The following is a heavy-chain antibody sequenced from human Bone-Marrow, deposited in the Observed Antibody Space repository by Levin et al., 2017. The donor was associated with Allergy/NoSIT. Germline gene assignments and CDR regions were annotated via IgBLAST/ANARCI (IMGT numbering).Heavy chain of an antibody. CDR3: AKESPDDWDDYNDYGGHVDD. J-gene: IGHJ4*02. Sequence: GGSLRLSCTASGFGFRSFGMNWVRQAPGKGLEWVSGISGSGDATYYADSVKGRFTISRDNSKNTLYLQMNSLRPEDTAVYYCAKESPDDWDDYNDYGGHVDDWGQGTLVIVSS. D-gene: IGHD4-11*01. CDR2: ISGSGDAT. CDR1: GFGFRSFG. V-gene: IGHV3-23*01.